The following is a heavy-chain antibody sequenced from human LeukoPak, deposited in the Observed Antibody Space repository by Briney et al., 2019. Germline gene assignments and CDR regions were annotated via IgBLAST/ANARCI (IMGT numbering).Heavy chain of an antibody. V-gene: IGHV4-61*02. Sequence: SQTLSLTCTVSGGSISSGSYYWSWIRQPAGKGLEWIGRIYTSGSTNYNPSLKSRVTISVDTSKNQFSLKLSSVTAADTAVYYFAMELTGIPRDAFDSWGQGTMVTVSS. CDR1: GGSISSGSYY. D-gene: IGHD7-27*01. CDR2: IYTSGST. CDR3: AMELTGIPRDAFDS. J-gene: IGHJ3*02.